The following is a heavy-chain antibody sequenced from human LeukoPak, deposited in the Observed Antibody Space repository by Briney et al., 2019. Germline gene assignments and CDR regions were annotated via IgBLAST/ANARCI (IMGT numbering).Heavy chain of an antibody. CDR3: ARVGSSDSGYYFRVSYYFDY. CDR1: GGSISSGGYY. CDR2: IYYSGST. V-gene: IGHV4-31*03. J-gene: IGHJ4*02. Sequence: PSQTLSLTCTVSGGSISSGGYYWSWIRQHPGKGLEWIGYIYYSGSTYYNPSLKSRVTISVDTSKNQFSLKLSSVTAADTAVYYCARVGSSDSGYYFRVSYYFDYWGQGTLVTVSS. D-gene: IGHD3-22*01.